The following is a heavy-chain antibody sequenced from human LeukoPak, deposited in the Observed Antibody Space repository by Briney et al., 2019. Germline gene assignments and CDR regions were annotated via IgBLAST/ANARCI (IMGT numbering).Heavy chain of an antibody. CDR2: INPSGGST. CDR1: GYTFTSYY. V-gene: IGHV1-46*01. Sequence: ASVKVSCKASGYTFTSYYMHWVRQAPGQGLEWMGIINPSGGSTSYAQKFQGRVTMTRDMSTSTVYMELSSLRSEDTAVYYCARDLIAAAGTSFAFDIWGQGTMVTVSS. J-gene: IGHJ3*02. D-gene: IGHD6-13*01. CDR3: ARDLIAAAGTSFAFDI.